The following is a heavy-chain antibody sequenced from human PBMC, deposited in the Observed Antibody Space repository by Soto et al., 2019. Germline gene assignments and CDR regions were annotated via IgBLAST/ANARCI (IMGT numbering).Heavy chain of an antibody. D-gene: IGHD4-17*01. V-gene: IGHV4-61*01. CDR1: GGSVSSGSYY. CDR3: ARCIWGGTTVWFDP. CDR2: IYYSGST. Sequence: PSETLSLTCTVSGGSVSSGSYYWSWIRQPPGKGLEWIGYIYYSGSTNYNPSLKSRVTISVDTSKNQFSLKLSSVTAADTAVYYCARCIWGGTTVWFDPWGQGTLVTVSS. J-gene: IGHJ5*02.